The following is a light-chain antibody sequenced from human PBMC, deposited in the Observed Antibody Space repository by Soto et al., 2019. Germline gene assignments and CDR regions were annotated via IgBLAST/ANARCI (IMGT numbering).Light chain of an antibody. CDR2: DDS. Sequence: SYELTHPPAASVAPGQTARIPCGGNNIGSKSVHWYQQKQGQAPVLVAYDDSDRPSGIPERFAGSNSGNTATLTISRVEAGDEAVYYCQVWDSSSDHYVFGTGTKLTVI. CDR1: NIGSKS. J-gene: IGLJ1*01. CDR3: QVWDSSSDHYV. V-gene: IGLV3-21*02.